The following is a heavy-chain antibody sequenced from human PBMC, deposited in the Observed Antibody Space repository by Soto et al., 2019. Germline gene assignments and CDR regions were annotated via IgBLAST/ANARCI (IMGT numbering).Heavy chain of an antibody. CDR3: ARTRGVTTWFDS. J-gene: IGHJ5*01. D-gene: IGHD3-10*01. V-gene: IGHV1-69*13. CDR1: GGTFSSYA. CDR2: IIPIFGTA. Sequence: ASVKVSCKASGGTFSSYAISWVRQAPGQGLEWMGGIIPIFGTANYAQKFQGRVTITADESTSTAYMELSSLRSEDTAVYYCARTRGVTTWFDSWGQGTLVTVSS.